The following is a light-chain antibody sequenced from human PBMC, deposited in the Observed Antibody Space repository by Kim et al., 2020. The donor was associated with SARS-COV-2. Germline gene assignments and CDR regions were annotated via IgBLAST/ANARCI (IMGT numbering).Light chain of an antibody. CDR1: EIISSSH. CDR2: GSS. V-gene: IGKV3-20*01. CDR3: QQYAGALPNA. Sequence: EIVLTQSPGTLSLSPGERASLSCRASEIISSSHLAWYQQKPGQAPRLLIYGSSSRATGIPDRFSGSASGRDFTLTISSLEPEDFAVYYCQQYAGALPNAFGQGTKLEI. J-gene: IGKJ2*01.